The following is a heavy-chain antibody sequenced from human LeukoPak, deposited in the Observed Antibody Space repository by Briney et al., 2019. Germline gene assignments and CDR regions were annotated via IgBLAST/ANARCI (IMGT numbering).Heavy chain of an antibody. CDR2: IYPGDSDI. V-gene: IGHV5-51*01. Sequence: EESLKISCKGSGYSFTSYWIGWVRQMPGKGLEWMGIIYPGDSDIRYSPSFQGQVTISADKSISTAYLQWSSLKASDTAMYYCARRGTSGFNWFDPWGQGTLVTVSS. D-gene: IGHD6-19*01. CDR3: ARRGTSGFNWFDP. CDR1: GYSFTSYW. J-gene: IGHJ5*02.